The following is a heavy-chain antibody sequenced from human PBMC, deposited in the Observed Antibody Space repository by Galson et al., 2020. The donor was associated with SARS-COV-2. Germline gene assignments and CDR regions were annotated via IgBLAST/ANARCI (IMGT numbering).Heavy chain of an antibody. CDR2: ISGGSSTK. Sequence: GGSLRLSCAASGFNFSSYSMNWVRQAPGKELEWVSYISGGSSTKYYADSVKGRFTISRDNAKNSLYLQMNSPRAEDTAVYYCARDIGYSGSYWGQGTLVTVSS. CDR1: GFNFSSYS. J-gene: IGHJ4*02. CDR3: ARDIGYSGSY. D-gene: IGHD1-26*01. V-gene: IGHV3-48*01.